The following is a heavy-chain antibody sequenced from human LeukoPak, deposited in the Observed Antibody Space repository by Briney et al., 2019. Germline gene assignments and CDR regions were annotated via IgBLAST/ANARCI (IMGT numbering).Heavy chain of an antibody. Sequence: SETLSLTCTVSGGSISSGSYYWSWIRQPAGKGLEWIGRIYTSGSTNYNPSLKSRATISVDTSKNQFSLKLSSVTAADTAVYYCARAPYYYDSSGDAFDIWGQGTMVTVSS. CDR1: GGSISSGSYY. J-gene: IGHJ3*02. CDR2: IYTSGST. D-gene: IGHD3-22*01. V-gene: IGHV4-61*02. CDR3: ARAPYYYDSSGDAFDI.